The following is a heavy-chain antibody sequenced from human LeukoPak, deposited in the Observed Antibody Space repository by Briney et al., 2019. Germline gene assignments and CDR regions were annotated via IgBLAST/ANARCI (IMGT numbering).Heavy chain of an antibody. V-gene: IGHV4-34*01. CDR1: GGSFSGYY. J-gene: IGHJ5*01. Sequence: ASETLSLTCAVYGGSFSGYYWSWIRQPPGKGLEWSGEINHSGSTNYNPSLKSRVTISVDTSKNPYSLKLSSVTAADTAVYYCARGEWELLWFDYWGQGTLVTVSS. CDR3: ARGEWELLWFDY. CDR2: INHSGST. D-gene: IGHD1-26*01.